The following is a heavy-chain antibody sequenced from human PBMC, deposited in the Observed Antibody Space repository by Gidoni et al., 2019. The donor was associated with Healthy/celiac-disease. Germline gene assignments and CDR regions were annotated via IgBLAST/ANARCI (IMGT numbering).Heavy chain of an antibody. Sequence: QLQLVESGGGVVQPGRSLRLYCAASGFPFSSTGMHWVRQAPAKGLECVAGIWYDGSNKYYADSVKCRFTISRDNSTNTLYLQMNSLRAEDTAVYYCARDAGYYGSGSYPLDYWGQGTLVTVSS. D-gene: IGHD3-10*01. CDR2: IWYDGSNK. CDR3: ARDAGYYGSGSYPLDY. CDR1: GFPFSSTG. V-gene: IGHV3-33*01. J-gene: IGHJ4*02.